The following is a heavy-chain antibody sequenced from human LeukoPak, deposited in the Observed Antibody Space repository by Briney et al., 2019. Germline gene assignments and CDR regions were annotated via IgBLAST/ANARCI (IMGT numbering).Heavy chain of an antibody. J-gene: IGHJ4*02. CDR3: ARARGPYYDSSGYYLFDY. CDR1: GDAISSAGYY. Sequence: SETLSLTCTVSGDAISSAGYYWNWIRQPAGKGLEWIGRIYTSGTTHYNPSLKSRVTISLDTSKNQFSLKLSSVTAADTAVYYCARARGPYYDSSGYYLFDYWGQGTLVTVSS. V-gene: IGHV4-61*02. D-gene: IGHD3-22*01. CDR2: IYTSGTT.